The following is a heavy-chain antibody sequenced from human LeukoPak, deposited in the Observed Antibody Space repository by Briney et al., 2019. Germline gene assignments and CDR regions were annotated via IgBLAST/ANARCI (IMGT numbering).Heavy chain of an antibody. D-gene: IGHD6-19*01. CDR3: ARAGAIAVAGTFDY. Sequence: ASVKVSCKASGGTFSSYTISWVRQAPGQGLEWVGRIIPILGIANYAQKFQGRVTITADKSTSTAYMELSSLRSDDTAVYYCARAGAIAVAGTFDYWGQGTLVTVSS. J-gene: IGHJ4*02. V-gene: IGHV1-69*02. CDR2: IIPILGIA. CDR1: GGTFSSYT.